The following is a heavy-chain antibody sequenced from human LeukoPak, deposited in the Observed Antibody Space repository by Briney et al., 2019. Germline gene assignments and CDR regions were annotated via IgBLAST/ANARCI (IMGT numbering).Heavy chain of an antibody. J-gene: IGHJ4*02. D-gene: IGHD3-22*01. V-gene: IGHV4-39*07. CDR1: GGSISSSSYY. CDR2: IYYSGST. Sequence: SETLSLTCTVSGGSISSSSYYWGWIRQPPGKGLEWIGSIYYSGSTYYNPSLKSRVTISVDTSKNQFSLKLSSVTAADTVVYYCARDRGDYDSSGYYGYFDYWGQRALVTVSS. CDR3: ARDRGDYDSSGYYGYFDY.